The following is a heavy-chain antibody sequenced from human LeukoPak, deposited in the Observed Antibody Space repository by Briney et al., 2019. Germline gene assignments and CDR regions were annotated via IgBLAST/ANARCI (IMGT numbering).Heavy chain of an antibody. CDR1: GFTFSSYW. V-gene: IGHV3-74*01. D-gene: IGHD5-24*01. J-gene: IGHJ4*02. CDR2: INNDGSST. Sequence: PGRSLRLSCAASGFTFSSYWIHWVRQAPGKGLVWVSYINNDGSSTVYADSVKGRFTISRDNPKNLLFLQINSLRVEDTAVYYCARETPRRGETRDGYRWGQGTVVTVSS. CDR3: ARETPRRGETRDGYR.